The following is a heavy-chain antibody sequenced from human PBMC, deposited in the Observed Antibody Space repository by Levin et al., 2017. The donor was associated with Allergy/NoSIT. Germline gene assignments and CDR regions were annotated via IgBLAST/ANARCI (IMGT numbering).Heavy chain of an antibody. CDR2: INHSGST. V-gene: IGHV4-34*01. J-gene: IGHJ4*02. CDR3: ARGSQFSSY. CDR1: GGSFSGYY. Sequence: SETLSLTCAVYGGSFSGYYWSWIRQPPGKGLEWIGEINHSGSTNYNPSLKSRVTISVDTSKNQFSLKLSSVTAADTAVYYCARGSQFSSYWGQGTLVTVSS.